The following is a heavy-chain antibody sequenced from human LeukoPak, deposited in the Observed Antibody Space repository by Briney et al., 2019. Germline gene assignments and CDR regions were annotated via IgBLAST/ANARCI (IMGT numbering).Heavy chain of an antibody. V-gene: IGHV3-9*01. CDR2: VSWNRGSI. CDR1: GFTFDDYA. CDR3: AKDMRTEYYDILTGYLDY. J-gene: IGHJ4*02. D-gene: IGHD3-9*01. Sequence: PGRSLRLSCAASGFTFDDYAMHWVRQAPGKGLEWVSGVSWNRGSIGYADSVKRRFTISRDNAKNSRYLRMNSLTAEDTVFYHAAKDMRTEYYDILTGYLDYWGQGTLVTVSS.